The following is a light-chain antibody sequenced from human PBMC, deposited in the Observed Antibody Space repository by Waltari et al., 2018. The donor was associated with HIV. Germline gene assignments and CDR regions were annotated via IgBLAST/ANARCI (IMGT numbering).Light chain of an antibody. Sequence: QLVLTQSPSASDSLGASVKLTCTLSSGHSHYAIAWYQQKPQRGPLFLIQINSDGYHTRGDGIPDRCSGSNSGAERSLIISSLQSEDEADYYCQTWGTGIQDVIFGGGTRLTVL. V-gene: IGLV4-69*01. CDR1: SGHSHYA. J-gene: IGLJ2*01. CDR3: QTWGTGIQDVI. CDR2: INSDGYH.